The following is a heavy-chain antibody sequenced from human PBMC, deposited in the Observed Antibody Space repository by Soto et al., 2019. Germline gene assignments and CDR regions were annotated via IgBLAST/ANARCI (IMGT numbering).Heavy chain of an antibody. CDR2: IIPIFGST. J-gene: IGHJ3*01. CDR3: AKAIRIEAAAFDG. Sequence: QVQLVQSGAEVKKPGSSVRVSCKASGHTFSNYALSWVRQAPGQGPEWMGQIIPIFGSTNYAQKFQGRVTIPADKSTHSISLELNSIRSEDTAVYYCAKAIRIEAAAFDGRGQGTVVTVSS. V-gene: IGHV1-69*06. D-gene: IGHD6-13*01. CDR1: GHTFSNYA.